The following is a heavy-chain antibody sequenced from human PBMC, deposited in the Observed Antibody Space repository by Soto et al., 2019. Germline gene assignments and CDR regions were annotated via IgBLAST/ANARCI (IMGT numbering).Heavy chain of an antibody. CDR3: ARAALSGSYYYYYYYGMDV. D-gene: IGHD1-26*01. CDR2: INHSGST. CDR1: GGSFSGYY. V-gene: IGHV4-34*01. J-gene: IGHJ6*02. Sequence: SETLSLTCAVYGGSFSGYYWSWIRQPPGKGLEWIGEINHSGSTNYNPSLKSRVTISVDTSKNQFSLKLSSVTAADTAVYYCARAALSGSYYYYYYYGMDVWGQGTTGTVSS.